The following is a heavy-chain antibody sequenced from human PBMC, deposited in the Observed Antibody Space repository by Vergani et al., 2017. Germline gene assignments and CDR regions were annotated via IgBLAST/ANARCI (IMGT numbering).Heavy chain of an antibody. Sequence: EVQLLESGGGLVQPGGSLRLSCAASGFTFSSYAMSWVRQAPGKGLEWVSAISGSGGSTNYADSVKGRFTISRDNTKNTLYLQMNSLRAEDTAVYYCAKVWGVYYYDSSGYYYFDYWGQGTLVTVSS. J-gene: IGHJ4*02. V-gene: IGHV3-23*01. CDR2: ISGSGGST. CDR1: GFTFSSYA. CDR3: AKVWGVYYYDSSGYYYFDY. D-gene: IGHD3-22*01.